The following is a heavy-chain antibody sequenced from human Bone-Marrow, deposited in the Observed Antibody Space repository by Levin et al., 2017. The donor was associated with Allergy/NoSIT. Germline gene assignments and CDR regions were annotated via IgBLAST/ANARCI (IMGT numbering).Heavy chain of an antibody. CDR3: AKRSRESSGYFDY. Sequence: GGSLRLSCAASGFTFSSYSMTWVRQAPGGGLEWVSAVTGSGTYTDYADSVKGRFTISRDNSKNTLFLQMNNLKDEDTAMYYCAKRSRESSGYFDYWGQGALVTVSS. V-gene: IGHV3-23*01. CDR1: GFTFSSYS. D-gene: IGHD3-22*01. CDR2: VTGSGTYT. J-gene: IGHJ4*02.